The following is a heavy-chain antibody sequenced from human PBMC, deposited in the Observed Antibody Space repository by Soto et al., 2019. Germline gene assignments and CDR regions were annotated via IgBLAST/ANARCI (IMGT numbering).Heavy chain of an antibody. V-gene: IGHV1-8*01. D-gene: IGHD2-15*01. CDR3: ARGRGYCSGGSCYAAFDP. CDR2: MNPNSGNT. CDR1: GYTFTSYD. J-gene: IGHJ5*02. Sequence: QVQLVQSGAAVKKPGASVKVSCKASGYTFTSYDINWVRQATGQGLEWMGWMNPNSGNTGYAQKCQGRVTMTRNTPISTAYMELSSMRSEDTAVYYCARGRGYCSGGSCYAAFDPWGQGTLVTVSS.